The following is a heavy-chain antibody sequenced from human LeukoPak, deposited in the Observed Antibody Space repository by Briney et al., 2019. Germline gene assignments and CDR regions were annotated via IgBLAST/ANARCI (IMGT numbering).Heavy chain of an antibody. CDR2: IYYSGST. V-gene: IGHV4-30-4*01. Sequence: SQTLSLTCTVSGGSISSGDYYWSWLRQPPGKGLEWIGYIYYSGSTYYTPSLKSRITISPDTSKNQFSLRLSSVTAADTAVYYCASPRGEAAAGARVPFDYWGQGTLVTVSS. CDR3: ASPRGEAAAGARVPFDY. J-gene: IGHJ4*02. D-gene: IGHD6-13*01. CDR1: GGSISSGDYY.